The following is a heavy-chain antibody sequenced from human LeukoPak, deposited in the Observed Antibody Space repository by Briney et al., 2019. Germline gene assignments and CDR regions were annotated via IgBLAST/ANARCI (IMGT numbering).Heavy chain of an antibody. Sequence: PGGSLRLSCAASGFTFSSYGMHWVRQAPGKGLEWVAVISYDGSNKYYADSVKGRFTISRDNSKNTLYLQMNSLRAEDTAVYYCARARPDSSGWYQRPFDYWGQGTLVTVSS. CDR1: GFTFSSYG. J-gene: IGHJ4*02. CDR3: ARARPDSSGWYQRPFDY. V-gene: IGHV3-30*03. CDR2: ISYDGSNK. D-gene: IGHD6-19*01.